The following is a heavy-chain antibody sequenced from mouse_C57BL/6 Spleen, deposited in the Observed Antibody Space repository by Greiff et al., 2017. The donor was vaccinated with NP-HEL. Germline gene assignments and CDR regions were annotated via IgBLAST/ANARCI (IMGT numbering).Heavy chain of an antibody. D-gene: IGHD1-1*01. CDR1: GYTFTDYY. J-gene: IGHJ4*01. CDR3: ARRDYYYGSSPLYAMDY. V-gene: IGHV1-75*01. Sequence: QVQLQQSGPELVKPGASVKISCKASGYTFTDYYINWVKQRPGQGLEWIGWIFPGSGSTYYNEKFKGKATLTVDKSSSTAYMLLSSLTSEDSAVYFCARRDYYYGSSPLYAMDYWGQGTSVTVSS. CDR2: IFPGSGST.